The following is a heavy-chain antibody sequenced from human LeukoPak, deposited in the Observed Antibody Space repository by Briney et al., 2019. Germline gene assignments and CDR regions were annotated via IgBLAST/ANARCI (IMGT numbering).Heavy chain of an antibody. CDR3: ARDQLWFGELLAFDI. V-gene: IGHV3-33*01. CDR2: IWYDGSNK. CDR1: GFTFSSYG. J-gene: IGHJ3*02. Sequence: GSLRLSCAASGFTFSSYGMHWVRQAPGKGLEWVAVIWYDGSNKYYADSVKGRFTISRDNSKNTLYLQMNSLRAEDTAVYYCARDQLWFGELLAFDIWGQGTMVTVSS. D-gene: IGHD3-10*01.